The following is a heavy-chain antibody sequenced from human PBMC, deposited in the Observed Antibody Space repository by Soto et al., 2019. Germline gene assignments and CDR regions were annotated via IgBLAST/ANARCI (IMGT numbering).Heavy chain of an antibody. CDR3: ASLGGTFDY. J-gene: IGHJ4*02. Sequence: QVHLQESGPGLVKPSETLSLTCTVSGGSISSYYWNWIRQPAGKGLEWIGRIHSSGYTNYNSSLRSRVTMSVDSSKSQISLKMTSVTAADTAVYYCASLGGTFDYWAQGTLVTVSS. D-gene: IGHD1-26*01. CDR2: IHSSGYT. V-gene: IGHV4-4*07. CDR1: GGSISSYY.